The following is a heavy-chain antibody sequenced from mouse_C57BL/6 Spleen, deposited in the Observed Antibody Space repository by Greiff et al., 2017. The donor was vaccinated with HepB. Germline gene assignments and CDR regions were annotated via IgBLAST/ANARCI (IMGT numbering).Heavy chain of an antibody. V-gene: IGHV3-1*01. J-gene: IGHJ2*01. CDR3: ARGAYYSYYFDY. CDR2: ISYSGST. CDR1: GYSITSGYD. D-gene: IGHD2-12*01. Sequence: DVQLQESGPGMVKPSQSLSLTCTVTGYSITSGYDWHWIRHFPGNKLEWMGYISYSGSTNYNPSLKSRISINHDTSKNHFFLKLNSVTTEDTATYYCARGAYYSYYFDYWGQGTTLTVSS.